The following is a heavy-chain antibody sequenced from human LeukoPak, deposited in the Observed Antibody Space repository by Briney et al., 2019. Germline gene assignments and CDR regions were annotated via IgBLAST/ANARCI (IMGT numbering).Heavy chain of an antibody. D-gene: IGHD6-19*01. Sequence: ASVKVSCKASGYTFTGYQMHWVRQAPGQGLEWMGWINPNSGGTNYAQKFQGRVTMTSDTSKSTAYMELSRLRSDDTAVYYCAKGGSSGWSTADYWGQGTPVTVSS. CDR2: INPNSGGT. CDR3: AKGGSSGWSTADY. V-gene: IGHV1-2*02. CDR1: GYTFTGYQ. J-gene: IGHJ4*02.